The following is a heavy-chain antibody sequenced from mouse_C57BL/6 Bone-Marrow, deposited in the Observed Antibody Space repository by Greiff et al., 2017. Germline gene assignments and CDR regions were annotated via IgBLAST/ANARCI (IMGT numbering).Heavy chain of an antibody. CDR1: GFNINDYY. CDR3: ARHYDGSSYGAMDY. V-gene: IGHV14-2*01. Sequence: VKLQQSGAELVKPGASVKLSCTASGFNINDYYMHWVKQRPEQGLEWIGRIDTEDGETKYAPKFQGKATITADKSTNTAYLQLSSLTSEDTAVYYCARHYDGSSYGAMDYWGQGTSVTVSA. CDR2: IDTEDGET. D-gene: IGHD1-1*01. J-gene: IGHJ4*01.